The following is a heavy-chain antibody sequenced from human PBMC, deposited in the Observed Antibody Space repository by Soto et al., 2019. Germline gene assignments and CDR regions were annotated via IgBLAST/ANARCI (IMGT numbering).Heavy chain of an antibody. D-gene: IGHD2-15*01. CDR2: VYHSGRT. Sequence: QVRLQESGPRLVESSQTLSLTCTVSGGSISNGYHYWSWVRQTPGKGLEWVGHVYHSGRTQYNPSLKSRVGILVDTSRNQFSLNLNFMTAAYTAVYYCARWVEVSLDYFDSWGQGIPVTVSS. V-gene: IGHV4-30-4*01. CDR3: ARWVEVSLDYFDS. CDR1: GGSISNGYHY. J-gene: IGHJ4*02.